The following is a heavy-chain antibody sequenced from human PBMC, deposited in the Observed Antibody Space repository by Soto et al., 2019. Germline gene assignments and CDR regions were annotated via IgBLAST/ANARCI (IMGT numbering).Heavy chain of an antibody. CDR2: ISSSSSTI. J-gene: IGHJ4*02. Sequence: EVQLVESGGGLVQPGGSLRLSCAASGFTFSSYSMNWVRQAPGKGLEWVSYISSSSSTIYYADSVKGRFTISRDNAKNSLYLQMNGLREEDTAVYYCARGAWIKLGQGGPNLNYFDYWAREPWSPSPQ. V-gene: IGHV3-48*02. CDR3: ARGAWIKLGQGGPNLNYFDY. D-gene: IGHD5-12*01. CDR1: GFTFSSYS.